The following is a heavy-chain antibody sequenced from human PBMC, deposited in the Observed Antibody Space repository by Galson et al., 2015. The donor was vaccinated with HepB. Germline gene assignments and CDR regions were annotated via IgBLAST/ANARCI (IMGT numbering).Heavy chain of an antibody. J-gene: IGHJ4*02. D-gene: IGHD3-22*01. CDR1: GFTFSSYA. CDR3: ARDGPAENYYDDSGYDFFDY. CDR2: ISYDGSNK. Sequence: SLRLSCAASGFTFSSYAMHWVRQAPGERPEWVAVISYDGSNKYYADSVKGRFTISRDNSKNTLYLQMNSLRAEDTAVYYCARDGPAENYYDDSGYDFFDYWGQGTLVTVSS. V-gene: IGHV3-30-3*01.